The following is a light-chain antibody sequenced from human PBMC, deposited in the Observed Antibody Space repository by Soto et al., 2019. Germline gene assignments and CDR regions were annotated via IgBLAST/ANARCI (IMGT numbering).Light chain of an antibody. Sequence: QSVLTQPPSASGTPGQMVTISCSGSSSNIGSNYVYWYQQLPGTAPKLLIYRNNQRPSGVPDRFSGSKSGTSASLAISGLRSEDEADYYCAAWDDSLSVFYVFGNGTKVTVL. CDR2: RNN. V-gene: IGLV1-47*01. J-gene: IGLJ1*01. CDR1: SSNIGSNY. CDR3: AAWDDSLSVFYV.